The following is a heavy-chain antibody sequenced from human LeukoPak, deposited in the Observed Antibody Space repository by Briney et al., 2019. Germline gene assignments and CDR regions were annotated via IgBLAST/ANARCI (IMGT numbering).Heavy chain of an antibody. Sequence: GGSLRLSCAASGFTFSSYGMHWVRQAPGKGLEWVAFIRYDGSNKYYADSVKGRFTISRDNSKNSLYLQMNSLRAEDTAVYYCARGRDGYNLVDAFDIWGQGIMVTVSS. CDR2: IRYDGSNK. CDR1: GFTFSSYG. V-gene: IGHV3-30*02. CDR3: ARGRDGYNLVDAFDI. J-gene: IGHJ3*02. D-gene: IGHD5-24*01.